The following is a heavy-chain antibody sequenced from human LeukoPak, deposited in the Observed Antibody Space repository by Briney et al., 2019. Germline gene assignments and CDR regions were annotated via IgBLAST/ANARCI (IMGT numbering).Heavy chain of an antibody. CDR3: AKGNGYSYGRYYFDY. Sequence: TGGSLRLSCAASGFTFSSYAMGWVRQAPGKGREWVSAITASGGNTYYADSVKGRFTISRDNSKNTLYLQVNSLRAEDTAVYYCAKGNGYSYGRYYFDYWGQGTRVTVSS. D-gene: IGHD5-18*01. J-gene: IGHJ4*02. CDR1: GFTFSSYA. CDR2: ITASGGNT. V-gene: IGHV3-23*01.